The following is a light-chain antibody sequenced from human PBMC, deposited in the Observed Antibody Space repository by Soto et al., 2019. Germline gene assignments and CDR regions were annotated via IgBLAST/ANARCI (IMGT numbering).Light chain of an antibody. J-gene: IGLJ1*01. CDR2: DVS. V-gene: IGLV2-11*01. Sequence: QSALTQPRSVSGSPGQSVNISCTGTSSDVGGYNYVSWYQQHPDKAPKLMIYDVSKRPSGVPDRFSGSKSGNTASLTISGLQAEDEADYYCCSYAGSYPYVFGTGTKVTGL. CDR1: SSDVGGYNY. CDR3: CSYAGSYPYV.